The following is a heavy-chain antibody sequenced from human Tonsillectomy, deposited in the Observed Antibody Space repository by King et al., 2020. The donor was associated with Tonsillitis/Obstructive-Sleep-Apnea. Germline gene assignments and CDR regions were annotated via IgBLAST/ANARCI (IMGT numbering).Heavy chain of an antibody. CDR2: IWYDGSNK. J-gene: IGHJ4*02. Sequence: VQLVESGGGVVQPGRSLRLSCAASGFTFSSYGMHWVRQAPGKGLEWVAVIWYDGSNKYYADSVKGRFTISRDNSKNTLYLQMNILRAEDTAVYYCARDRGGSYYLDYWGQGTLVTVSS. V-gene: IGHV3-33*01. CDR3: ARDRGGSYYLDY. CDR1: GFTFSSYG. D-gene: IGHD1-26*01.